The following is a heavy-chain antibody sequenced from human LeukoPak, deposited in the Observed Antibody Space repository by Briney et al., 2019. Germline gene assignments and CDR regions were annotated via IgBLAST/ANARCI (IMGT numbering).Heavy chain of an antibody. CDR3: LKTRVTVMRGPLGPFDY. CDR1: GFTSNTFS. V-gene: IGHV3-23*01. J-gene: IGHJ4*02. CDR2: TRAGGYDT. D-gene: IGHD2/OR15-2a*01. Sequence: PAGSLRLSCAASGFTSNTFSMRWVRPAPGRGRGWVWGTRAGGYDTYHAASVKGRFTISRNTSKTTLELQMNSLRIEDTAIYYCLKTRVTVMRGPLGPFDYWGQGDLVTVSS.